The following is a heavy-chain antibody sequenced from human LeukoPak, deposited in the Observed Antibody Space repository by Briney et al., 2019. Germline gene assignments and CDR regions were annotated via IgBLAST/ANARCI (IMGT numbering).Heavy chain of an antibody. J-gene: IGHJ4*02. D-gene: IGHD1-7*01. CDR2: ISYDGSNK. CDR1: GFTFSSYG. Sequence: GGSLRLSCAASGFTFSSYGMHWVRQAPGKGLEWVAVISYDGSNKYYADSVKGRFTISRDNSKNTLYLQMNGLGAEDTAVFYCAKSQGNYYFEYWGQGTLVTVSS. CDR3: AKSQGNYYFEY. V-gene: IGHV3-30*18.